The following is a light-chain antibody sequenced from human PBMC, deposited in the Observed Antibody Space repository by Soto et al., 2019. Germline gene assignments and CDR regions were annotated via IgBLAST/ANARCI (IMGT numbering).Light chain of an antibody. CDR2: GNG. CDR1: SSNIGANYD. CDR3: QSYDSSNLV. V-gene: IGLV1-40*01. J-gene: IGLJ2*01. Sequence: QSVLTQPPSVSGAPGQRVTISCTGSSSNIGANYDVHWYQQVPGTAPKLLIYGNGHRPSGVPDRFSASKSGTSASLAITGLQAEDEADYYCQSYDSSNLVFGGGTKVTVL.